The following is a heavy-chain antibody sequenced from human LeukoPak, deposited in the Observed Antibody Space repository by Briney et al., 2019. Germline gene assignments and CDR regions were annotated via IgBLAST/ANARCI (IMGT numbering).Heavy chain of an antibody. Sequence: SATLSLTCTVSGDSINNYYWSWLRQTPGEGLEWIGFVCYSGNYNLSPSLESRVTIPIGTSKNPASLKLNSVTAADTAMYYCARVVRGAVTFNRFDPWGPGTLVTASS. CDR1: GDSINNYY. CDR3: ARVVRGAVTFNRFDP. J-gene: IGHJ5*02. D-gene: IGHD3-10*02. CDR2: VCYSGNY. V-gene: IGHV4-59*01.